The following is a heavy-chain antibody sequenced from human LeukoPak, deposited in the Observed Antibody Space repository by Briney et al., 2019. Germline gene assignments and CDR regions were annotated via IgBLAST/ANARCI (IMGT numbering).Heavy chain of an antibody. CDR2: IYYSGST. Sequence: SETLSLTCTVSGGSISSSSYYWGWIRQPPGKGLEWIGSIYYSGSTYYNPSLKSRVTISVDTSKNQFSLKLSSVTAADTAVYYCAGDLYDFWSGYYDVYYFDYWGQGTLVTVSS. CDR1: GGSISSSSYY. J-gene: IGHJ4*02. CDR3: AGDLYDFWSGYYDVYYFDY. V-gene: IGHV4-39*07. D-gene: IGHD3-3*01.